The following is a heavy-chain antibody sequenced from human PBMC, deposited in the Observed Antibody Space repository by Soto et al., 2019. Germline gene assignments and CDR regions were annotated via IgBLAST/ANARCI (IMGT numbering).Heavy chain of an antibody. Sequence: WGSLRLYCAASGFTVSSNYMSWDSQAPGKGLEWVSVIYSGGSTYYADSVKGRFTISRDNSKNTLYLQMNSLRAEDTAVYYRARALPYYYYDSSGPGAFDIWGQGTIVTVSS. V-gene: IGHV3-53*01. J-gene: IGHJ3*02. CDR3: ARALPYYYYDSSGPGAFDI. CDR1: GFTVSSNY. D-gene: IGHD3-22*01. CDR2: IYSGGST.